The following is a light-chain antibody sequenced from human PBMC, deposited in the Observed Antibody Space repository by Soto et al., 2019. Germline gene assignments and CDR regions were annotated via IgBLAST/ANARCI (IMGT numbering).Light chain of an antibody. Sequence: VVTQSPASLSLSAGGRVTISCRAGPISSNLAWHQQRPGQAPRLLSYGASVRATGVPARVSGSGSGTEFTLTIDSLKSEDYEVYFCQQYNNWPYTFGQGTKVDIK. CDR3: QQYNNWPYT. CDR2: GAS. J-gene: IGKJ2*01. V-gene: IGKV3-15*01. CDR1: PISSN.